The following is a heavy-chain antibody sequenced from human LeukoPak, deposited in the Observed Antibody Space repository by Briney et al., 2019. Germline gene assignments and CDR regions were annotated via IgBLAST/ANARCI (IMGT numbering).Heavy chain of an antibody. CDR1: GGSVSSYG. Sequence: SVKVSCKASGGSVSSYGISWVRQAHGQGLEWMGRIIPILGIANYAQKFQGRVTITADKSTSTAYMELSSLRSEDTAVYYCASGVLRFLEWPTISMDVWGQGTTVTVSS. CDR3: ASGVLRFLEWPTISMDV. CDR2: IIPILGIA. D-gene: IGHD3-3*01. J-gene: IGHJ6*02. V-gene: IGHV1-69*04.